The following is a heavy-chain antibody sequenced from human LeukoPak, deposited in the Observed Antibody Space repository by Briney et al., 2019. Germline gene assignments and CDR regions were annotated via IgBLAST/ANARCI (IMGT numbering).Heavy chain of an antibody. CDR2: ISSSSDYI. CDR3: ARVHRYASSWDSLDY. CDR1: GFTFSSYN. D-gene: IGHD2-2*01. V-gene: IGHV3-21*04. J-gene: IGHJ4*02. Sequence: GGSLRLSCAASGFTFSSYNMNWVRQAPGKGLEWVSSISSSSDYIYYADSMKGRFTISRDNAKNSLYLQMNSLRAEDTAFYHCARVHRYASSWDSLDYWGQGTLVTVSS.